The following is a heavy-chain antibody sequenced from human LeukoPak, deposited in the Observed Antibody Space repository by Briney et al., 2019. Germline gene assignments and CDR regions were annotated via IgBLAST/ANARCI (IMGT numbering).Heavy chain of an antibody. CDR3: ARGRYGDYFDY. Sequence: GGSLRLSCAASGFTVSSNYMSWVRQAPGKGLEWVSVIYSGGSTYYADSVKGRFTISRDNSKNTLYLQMNSLRAEDTAVYYCARGRYGDYFDYWGQGTWSPSPQ. D-gene: IGHD4-17*01. CDR2: IYSGGST. CDR1: GFTVSSNY. V-gene: IGHV3-66*01. J-gene: IGHJ4*02.